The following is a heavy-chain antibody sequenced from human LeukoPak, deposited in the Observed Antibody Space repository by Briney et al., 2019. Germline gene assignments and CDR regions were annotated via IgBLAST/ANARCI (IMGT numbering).Heavy chain of an antibody. Sequence: GGSLRLSCAASGFTFSSYAMSWVRQAPGKGLEWVSAISGSGGSTYYADSVKSRFTISRDNSKNTLYLQMNSLRAEDKAVYYCAKERGSGSYYNVVFDYWGQGTLVTVSS. CDR3: AKERGSGSYYNVVFDY. V-gene: IGHV3-23*01. D-gene: IGHD3-10*01. CDR1: GFTFSSYA. J-gene: IGHJ4*02. CDR2: ISGSGGST.